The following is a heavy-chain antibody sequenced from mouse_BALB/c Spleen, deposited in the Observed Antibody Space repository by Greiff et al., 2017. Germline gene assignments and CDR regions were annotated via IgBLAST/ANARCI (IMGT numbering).Heavy chain of an antibody. CDR3: ARGITTSY. D-gene: IGHD1-1*01. CDR2: ISDGGSYT. CDR1: GFTFSDYY. J-gene: IGHJ4*01. Sequence: EVQGVESGGGLVKPGGSLKLSCAASGFTFSDYYMYWVRQTPEKRLEWVATISDGGSYTYYPDSVKGRFTISRDNAKNNLYLQMSSLKSEDTAMYYCARGITTSYWGQGTSVTVSS. V-gene: IGHV5-4*02.